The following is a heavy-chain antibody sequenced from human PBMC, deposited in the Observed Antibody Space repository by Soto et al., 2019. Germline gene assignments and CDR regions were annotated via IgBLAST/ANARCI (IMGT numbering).Heavy chain of an antibody. Sequence: QVQLVQSGAELKKPGASVKVSCKASGYTFSNYDMNWVRQATGQGPEWIGWVNPNNGDTGYAQKFQGRVTLTTAISTTTAYKELTSLRSEDTAIYYCAKVSRKGSAIDFDYWGQGTLITGSS. CDR2: VNPNNGDT. CDR1: GYTFSNYD. CDR3: AKVSRKGSAIDFDY. D-gene: IGHD3-10*01. V-gene: IGHV1-8*01. J-gene: IGHJ4*02.